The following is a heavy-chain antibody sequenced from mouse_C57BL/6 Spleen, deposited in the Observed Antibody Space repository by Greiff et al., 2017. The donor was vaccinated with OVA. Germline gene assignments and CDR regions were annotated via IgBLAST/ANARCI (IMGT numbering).Heavy chain of an antibody. J-gene: IGHJ2*01. Sequence: QVQLQQSGAELVMPGASVKLSCKASGYTFTSYWMHWVKQRPGQGLEWIGEIDPSDSYTNYNQKFKGKSTLTVDKSSSTAYMQLSSLTSEDSAVYYCARSELGRGDFDYWGQGTTLTVSS. CDR1: GYTFTSYW. D-gene: IGHD4-1*01. CDR3: ARSELGRGDFDY. CDR2: IDPSDSYT. V-gene: IGHV1-69*01.